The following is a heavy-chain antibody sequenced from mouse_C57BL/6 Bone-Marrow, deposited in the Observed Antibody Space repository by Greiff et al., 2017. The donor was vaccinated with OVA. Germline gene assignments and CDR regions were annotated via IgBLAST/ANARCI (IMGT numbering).Heavy chain of an antibody. CDR2: INPGSGGT. V-gene: IGHV1-54*01. Sequence: QVQLQQSGAELVRPGTSVKVSCKASGYAFTNYLIEWVKQRPGQGLEWIGVINPGSGGTNYNEKFKGKATLTADKSSSTAYMQLSSLTSEDSAVYFCYGNYEVFAYWGQGTLVTVSA. CDR1: GYAFTNYL. D-gene: IGHD2-1*01. CDR3: YGNYEVFAY. J-gene: IGHJ3*01.